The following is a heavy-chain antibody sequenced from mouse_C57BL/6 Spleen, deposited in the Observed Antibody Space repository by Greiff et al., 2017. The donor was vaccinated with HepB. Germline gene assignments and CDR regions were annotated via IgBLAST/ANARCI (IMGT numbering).Heavy chain of an antibody. CDR2: SRNKANDYTT. CDR3: ARDADGPWYFDV. V-gene: IGHV7-1*01. J-gene: IGHJ1*03. CDR1: GFTFSDFY. Sequence: DVKLVESGGGLVQSGRSLRLSCATSGFTFSDFYMEWVRQAPGKGLEWIAASRNKANDYTTEYSASVKGRFIVSRDTSQSILYLQMNALRAEDTAIYYCARDADGPWYFDVWGTGTTVTVSS. D-gene: IGHD2-3*01.